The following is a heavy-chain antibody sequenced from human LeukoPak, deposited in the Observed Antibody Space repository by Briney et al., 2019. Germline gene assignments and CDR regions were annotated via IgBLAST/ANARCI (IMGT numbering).Heavy chain of an antibody. CDR2: IWYDGTNT. CDR3: ARAMRSGYDY. CDR1: DFTFSSYG. D-gene: IGHD5-12*01. Sequence: GGSLRLSCTASDFTFSSYGMHWVRQAPGKGLEWVAVIWYDGTNTYYADSVKGRFTISRDNSKNTMYLQMNSLRAEDTAVYYCARAMRSGYDYWGQGTLVTVSS. J-gene: IGHJ4*02. V-gene: IGHV3-33*01.